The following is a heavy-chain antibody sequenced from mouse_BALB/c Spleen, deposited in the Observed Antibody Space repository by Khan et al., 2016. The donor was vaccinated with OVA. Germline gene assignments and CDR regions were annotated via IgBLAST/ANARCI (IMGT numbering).Heavy chain of an antibody. CDR1: GYSITSGYA. D-gene: IGHD1-1*01. J-gene: IGHJ2*01. CDR2: ISYSGVT. Sequence: VQLVESGPGLVKPSQSLSLTCTVTGYSITSGYAWNWIRQLPGNKLEWMGYISYSGVTSYTPSLKSRISITRDTSKNQFFLQLNSVTTEDTATYYCARGNYYGYYFDYWGQGTTLTVSS. CDR3: ARGNYYGYYFDY. V-gene: IGHV3-2*02.